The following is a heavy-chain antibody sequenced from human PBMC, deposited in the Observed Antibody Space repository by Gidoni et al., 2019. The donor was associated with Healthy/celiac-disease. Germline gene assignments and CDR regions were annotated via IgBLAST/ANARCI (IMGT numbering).Heavy chain of an antibody. V-gene: IGHV3-33*01. CDR1: GFTFSSYG. CDR3: ARYGDFWSGYFSIAFDI. D-gene: IGHD3-3*01. J-gene: IGHJ3*02. CDR2: IWYDGSNK. Sequence: QVQLVESGGGVVQPGRSLRLSCAASGFTFSSYGMHWVRQAPGKGLEWVAVIWYDGSNKYYADSVKGRFTISRDNSKNTLYLQMNSLRAEDTAVYYCARYGDFWSGYFSIAFDIWGQGTMVTVSS.